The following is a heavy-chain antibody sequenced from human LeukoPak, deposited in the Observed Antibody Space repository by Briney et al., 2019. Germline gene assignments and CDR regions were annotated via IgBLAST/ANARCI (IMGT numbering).Heavy chain of an antibody. CDR2: ISSSSSYI. V-gene: IGHV3-21*04. CDR3: AKGWLPETYYYDSSGYGYFDY. CDR1: GFTFSSYS. J-gene: IGHJ4*02. Sequence: GGSLRLSCAASGFTFSSYSMNWVRQAPGKGLEWVSSISSSSSYIYYADSVKGRFTISRDNAKNSLYLQMNSLRAEDTALYYCAKGWLPETYYYDSSGYGYFDYWGQGTLVTVSS. D-gene: IGHD3-22*01.